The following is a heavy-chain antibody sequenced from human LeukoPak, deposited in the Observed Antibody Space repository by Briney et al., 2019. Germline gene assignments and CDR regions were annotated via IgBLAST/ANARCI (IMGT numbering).Heavy chain of an antibody. V-gene: IGHV1-69*13. D-gene: IGHD4-17*01. CDR1: GGTFSSYA. Sequence: SVKVSCKASGGTFSSYAISWVRQAPGQGLEWMGGIIPIFGTANYAQKFQGRVTITADESTSTAYMELSSLRSEDTAVYYCAREVADGNYYYYGMDVWGQGTTVTVSS. CDR3: AREVADGNYYYYGMDV. CDR2: IIPIFGTA. J-gene: IGHJ6*02.